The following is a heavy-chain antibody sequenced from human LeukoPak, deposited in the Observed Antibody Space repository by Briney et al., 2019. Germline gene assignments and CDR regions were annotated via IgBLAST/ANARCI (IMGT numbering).Heavy chain of an antibody. Sequence: PGGSLRLSCAASGFTFSSYAMSWVRQAPGKGLEWVSAISGSGGSTYYADSVKGRFTISRDNSKNTLYLQMNSLRAEDTAVYYCAKDKFPYYGSGSYIQFDYWGQGALVTVSS. J-gene: IGHJ4*02. V-gene: IGHV3-23*01. D-gene: IGHD3-10*01. CDR3: AKDKFPYYGSGSYIQFDY. CDR2: ISGSGGST. CDR1: GFTFSSYA.